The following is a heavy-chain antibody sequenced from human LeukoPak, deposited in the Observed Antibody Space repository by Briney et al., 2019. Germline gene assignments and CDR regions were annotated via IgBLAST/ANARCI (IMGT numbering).Heavy chain of an antibody. CDR1: GYTFTAYY. CDR2: INPNSGGT. Sequence: ASVKVSCKASGYTFTAYYIHWVRQAPGQGLEWMGWINPNSGGTNSSQKFQDRVTLTRDTSISTAYMELGSLRSDDTAIYYCARAYGSGSSYHPDYWGQGTLVTVSS. D-gene: IGHD3-10*01. J-gene: IGHJ4*02. V-gene: IGHV1-2*02. CDR3: ARAYGSGSSYHPDY.